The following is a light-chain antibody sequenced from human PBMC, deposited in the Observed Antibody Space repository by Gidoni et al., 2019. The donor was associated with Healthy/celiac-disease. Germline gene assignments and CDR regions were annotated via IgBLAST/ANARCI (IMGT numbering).Light chain of an antibody. Sequence: QSVLPQPPSASGTPGQRVTIPCSGSSSNIGSNYVYWYQQRPGTAPKLLIYRNNQRPSGVPDRFSGSKSGTSASLAISGLRSEDEADYYCAAWDDSLSGLFGGGTKLTVL. CDR1: SSNIGSNY. CDR3: AAWDDSLSGL. CDR2: RNN. J-gene: IGLJ2*01. V-gene: IGLV1-47*01.